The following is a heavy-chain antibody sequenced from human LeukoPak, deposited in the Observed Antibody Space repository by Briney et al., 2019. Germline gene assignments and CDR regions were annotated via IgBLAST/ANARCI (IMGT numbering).Heavy chain of an antibody. CDR3: ARLWWSGYPGGLDY. D-gene: IGHD3-3*01. V-gene: IGHV4-59*01. J-gene: IGHJ4*02. CDR1: GGSISSYY. Sequence: PSETLSLTCTVSGGSISSYYWSWIRQPPGKGLEWIGYIYYSGSTNYNPSLKSRVTISVDTSKNQFSLKLSSVTAADTAVYYCARLWWSGYPGGLDYWGQGTLVTVSS. CDR2: IYYSGST.